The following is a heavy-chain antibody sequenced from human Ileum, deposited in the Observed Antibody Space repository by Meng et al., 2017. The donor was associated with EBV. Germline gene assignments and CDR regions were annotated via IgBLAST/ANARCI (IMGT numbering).Heavy chain of an antibody. V-gene: IGHV4-4*02. Sequence: QMQLQGSGPGLVKPSGTLSLTCAVSGDSISSNNWWSWVRQPPGKGLEWIGEIYHSGSTNYNPSFKSRVTMSVDKSKNQISLNLSSVTAADTAVYYCASGRDYAWHSWGRGTLVTVSS. J-gene: IGHJ4*02. D-gene: IGHD4-17*01. CDR1: GDSISSNNW. CDR3: ASGRDYAWHS. CDR2: IYHSGST.